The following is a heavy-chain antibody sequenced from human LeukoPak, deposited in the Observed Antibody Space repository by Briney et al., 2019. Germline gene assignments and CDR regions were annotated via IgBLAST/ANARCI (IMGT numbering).Heavy chain of an antibody. V-gene: IGHV4-34*01. CDR3: ARGEGSYDYVWGSHLKYYFDY. J-gene: IGHJ4*02. CDR2: INHSGST. CDR1: GGSFSGYY. D-gene: IGHD3-16*01. Sequence: SETLSLTCAVYGGSFSGYYWSWIRQPPGKGLEWIGEINHSGSTNYNPSLKSRVTISVDTSKNQFSLKLSSVTAADTAVYYCARGEGSYDYVWGSHLKYYFDYWGQGTLVTVSS.